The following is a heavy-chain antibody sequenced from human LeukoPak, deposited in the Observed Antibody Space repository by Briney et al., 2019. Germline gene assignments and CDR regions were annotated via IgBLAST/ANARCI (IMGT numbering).Heavy chain of an antibody. Sequence: GGSLRLSCVASGLTVSNLWMSWVRQAPGKGLEWVANIREERGQEYYVDSVKGRFTISKNSAKNSLYLQMSTLRVEDTAMYYCASLDTAKQPLANHWGQGTLVTVSS. V-gene: IGHV3-7*03. CDR1: GLTVSNLW. D-gene: IGHD5-18*01. CDR2: IREERGQE. J-gene: IGHJ5*02. CDR3: ASLDTAKQPLANH.